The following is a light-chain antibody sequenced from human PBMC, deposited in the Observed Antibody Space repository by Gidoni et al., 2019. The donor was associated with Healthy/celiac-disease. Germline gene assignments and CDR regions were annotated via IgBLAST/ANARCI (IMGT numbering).Light chain of an antibody. V-gene: IGKV3-20*01. CDR3: QQYGSSPLWT. CDR1: QSVSSSY. J-gene: IGKJ1*01. Sequence: EIVLTQSPGTLSLSPGERATLSCRARQSVSSSYLAWYQQKPGQAPRLLIYGASSRATGIPDRFSGSGSGTDFTITISRLEPEDVAVYYCQQYGSSPLWTFGQGTKVEIK. CDR2: GAS.